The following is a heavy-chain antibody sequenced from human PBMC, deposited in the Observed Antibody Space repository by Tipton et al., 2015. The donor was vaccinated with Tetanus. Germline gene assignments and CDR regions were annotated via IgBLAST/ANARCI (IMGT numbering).Heavy chain of an antibody. D-gene: IGHD3-3*01. V-gene: IGHV4-39*07. CDR1: SGSISSSNYH. CDR3: ARAYDFWSGHSDF. J-gene: IGHJ4*02. CDR2: IHYSGST. Sequence: TLSLTCIVSSGSISSSNYHWGWIRQPPGKGLEWIGSIHYSGSTYYKPSLKSRVTISVDTSKNQFSLKLSSVAAADTAVYYCARAYDFWSGHSDFWGQGTLVTVSS.